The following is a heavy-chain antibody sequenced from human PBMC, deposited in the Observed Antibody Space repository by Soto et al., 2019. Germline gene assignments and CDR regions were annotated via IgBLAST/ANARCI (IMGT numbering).Heavy chain of an antibody. CDR3: ARENYDILTGYYSDYYYMDV. CDR2: IKQDGSEK. D-gene: IGHD3-9*01. CDR1: GFTFSSYW. J-gene: IGHJ6*03. Sequence: GGSLRLSCAASGFTFSSYWMSWVRQAPGKGLEWVANIKQDGSEKYYVDSVKGRFTISRDNAKNSLYLQMNSLRAEDTAVYYCARENYDILTGYYSDYYYMDVWGKGTTVTVS. V-gene: IGHV3-7*01.